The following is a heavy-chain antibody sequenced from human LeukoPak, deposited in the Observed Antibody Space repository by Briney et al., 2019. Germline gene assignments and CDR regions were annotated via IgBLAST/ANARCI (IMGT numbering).Heavy chain of an antibody. CDR3: ARFRTWGDKAFDY. D-gene: IGHD2-21*02. Sequence: GGSLRLSCAASGLTFNAFGMNWVRQAPGKGLEWVSYIGTTSGAIYYADSVKGRFTISRDSAKNSLYLQMNSLRAEDTAVYYCARFRTWGDKAFDYWGQGTLVTVSS. CDR2: IGTTSGAI. J-gene: IGHJ4*02. V-gene: IGHV3-48*01. CDR1: GLTFNAFG.